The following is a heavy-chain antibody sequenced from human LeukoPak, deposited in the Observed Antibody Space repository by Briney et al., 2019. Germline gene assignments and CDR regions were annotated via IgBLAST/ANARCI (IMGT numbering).Heavy chain of an antibody. D-gene: IGHD6-19*01. V-gene: IGHV3-21*01. J-gene: IGHJ4*02. CDR2: ISSSSSYI. CDR3: ARFYIAVADTFDY. Sequence: GGSLRLSCAASGFTFSSYSMNWVRQAPGKGLEWVSSISSSSSYIYYADSVKGRFTISRDNAKNSLYLQMNSLRAEDTAVYYCARFYIAVADTFDYWGQGTLVTVSS. CDR1: GFTFSSYS.